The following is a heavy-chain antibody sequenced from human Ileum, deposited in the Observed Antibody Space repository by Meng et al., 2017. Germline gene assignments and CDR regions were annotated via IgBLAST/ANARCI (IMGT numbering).Heavy chain of an antibody. D-gene: IGHD2-8*01. Sequence: VRRVQPWCWSRTPGSPVTCSCNASGGTYSSYAIRWVRQAPGQGLEWLGVIIPIFGKSNYSQKFQGRITITADKSTSTAYMELSSLRSEDTAVYYCARDQNGYWGQGTLVTVSS. CDR3: ARDQNGY. V-gene: IGHV1-69*06. CDR2: IIPIFGKS. J-gene: IGHJ4*02. CDR1: GGTYSSYA.